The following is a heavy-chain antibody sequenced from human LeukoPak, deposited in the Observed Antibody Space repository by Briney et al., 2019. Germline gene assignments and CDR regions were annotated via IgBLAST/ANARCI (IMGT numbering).Heavy chain of an antibody. CDR3: ARERDLGIAQTNFDF. CDR2: INPNSGGT. D-gene: IGHD2-21*01. CDR1: GYTFTGYY. V-gene: IGHV1-2*02. Sequence: GASVKVSCKASGYTFTGYYMHWVRQAPGEGLEWMGWINPNSGGTNYAQKFQGRVTMTRDTSISTAYMELSRLRSDDTAVYYCARERDLGIAQTNFDFWGQGTLVTVSS. J-gene: IGHJ4*02.